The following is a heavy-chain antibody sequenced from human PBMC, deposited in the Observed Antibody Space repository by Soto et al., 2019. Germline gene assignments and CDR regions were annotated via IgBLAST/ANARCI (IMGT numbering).Heavy chain of an antibody. CDR1: GFTFSRYS. V-gene: IGHV3-21*01. J-gene: IGHJ4*02. CDR3: ARESEDLSSNFDY. Sequence: GSLRLSCAASGFTFSRYSMNWVRQAPGKGLEWVSSISSTTNYIYYADSMKGRFTVSRDNAKNSVYLDMNSLSAEDTAVYYSARESEDLSSNFDYWGQGTLVTVSA. D-gene: IGHD6-6*01. CDR2: ISSTTNYI.